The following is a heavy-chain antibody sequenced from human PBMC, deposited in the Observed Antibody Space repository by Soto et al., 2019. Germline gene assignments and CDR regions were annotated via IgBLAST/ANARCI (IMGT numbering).Heavy chain of an antibody. CDR2: IHPGDSDT. D-gene: IGHD2-8*01. Sequence: GESLKISCNSSGYSFTNYWIGWVRQMPGKGLEWMGIIHPGDSDTRYSPSFQGQVTISADKSISTAYLQWSSLKSSDTAMYYCARQWSFDYWGQGTLVTVSS. V-gene: IGHV5-51*01. J-gene: IGHJ4*02. CDR1: GYSFTNYW. CDR3: ARQWSFDY.